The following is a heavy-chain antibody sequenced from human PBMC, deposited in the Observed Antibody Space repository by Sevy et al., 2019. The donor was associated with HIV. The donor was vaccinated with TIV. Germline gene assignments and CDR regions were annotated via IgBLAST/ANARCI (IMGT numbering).Heavy chain of an antibody. CDR1: GFTFGDYC. CDR3: TRWKAAQSIFDY. J-gene: IGHJ4*02. V-gene: IGHV3-49*04. CDR2: LKSDVYGGTV. D-gene: IGHD6-13*01. Sequence: GGSQRLSCTASGFTFGDYCMSWVRQAPGKGLEWVAFLKSDVYGGTVDHAASVRGRFVISRDDSKTIAYLQMNDLKTEDTGVYYCTRWKAAQSIFDYWVQGALVTVS.